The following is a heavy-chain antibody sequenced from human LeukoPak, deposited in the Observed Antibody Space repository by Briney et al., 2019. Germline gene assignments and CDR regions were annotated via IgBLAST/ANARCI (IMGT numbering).Heavy chain of an antibody. V-gene: IGHV3-21*01. CDR2: IDPSSTYI. J-gene: IGHJ4*02. Sequence: GGSLRLSCAASGLTFRSYSMNWVRQAPGKGLEWVSAIDPSSTYIYYADSVKGRFTTSRDNAENSLYLQMNSLRVEDTAVYYCARAPTVLVGYCSSSSCQADYWGQGTLVTVSS. CDR1: GLTFRSYS. CDR3: ARAPTVLVGYCSSSSCQADY. D-gene: IGHD2-2*01.